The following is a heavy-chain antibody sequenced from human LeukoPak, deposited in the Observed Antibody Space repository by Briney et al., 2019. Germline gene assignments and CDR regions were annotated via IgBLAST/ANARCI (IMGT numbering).Heavy chain of an antibody. V-gene: IGHV3-20*03. CDR3: ASGGIYYGAAFEF. Sequence: SWVRQAPGKGLEWVSGINWNGGSIGYADSVKGRFTISRDNAKNSLYLQMNSPRAEDTAFYYCASGGIYYGAAFEFWGQGTLVTVSS. CDR2: INWNGGSI. D-gene: IGHD1-26*01. J-gene: IGHJ4*02.